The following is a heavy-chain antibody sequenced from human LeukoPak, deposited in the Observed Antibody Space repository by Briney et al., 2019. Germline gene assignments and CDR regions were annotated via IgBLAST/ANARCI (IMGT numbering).Heavy chain of an antibody. CDR1: GFTFSCYW. CDR2: IKQDGSEK. J-gene: IGHJ6*03. V-gene: IGHV3-7*01. Sequence: HPGGSLRLSCAASGFTFSCYWMSRVRQAPGKGLEWVANIKQDGSEKYYVDSVKGRFTISRDNAKNSLYLQMSSLRAEDTAVYYCARRDIVVVPATEGEDYYYYYMDVWGKGTTVTVSS. D-gene: IGHD2-2*01. CDR3: ARRDIVVVPATEGEDYYYYYMDV.